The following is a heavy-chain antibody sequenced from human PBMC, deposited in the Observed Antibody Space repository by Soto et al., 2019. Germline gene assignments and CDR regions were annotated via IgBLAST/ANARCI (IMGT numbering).Heavy chain of an antibody. D-gene: IGHD5-12*01. Sequence: QVQMVESGGGAAQPGRSLRLSCAASGFSFENYGMHWVRQAPGRGLQWVAIIWYDRSLQYYAAAVKGRFTISRDNSKNTRYLEMISLRAEDTAVYYCANLWGDGYNLGQDYNGMDVWGQGTTVIVAS. CDR1: GFSFENYG. V-gene: IGHV3-33*03. CDR3: ANLWGDGYNLGQDYNGMDV. CDR2: IWYDRSLQ. J-gene: IGHJ6*02.